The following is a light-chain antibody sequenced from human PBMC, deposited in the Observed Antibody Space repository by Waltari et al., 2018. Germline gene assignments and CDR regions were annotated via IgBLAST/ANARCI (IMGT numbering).Light chain of an antibody. CDR2: DAS. J-gene: IGKJ1*01. CDR3: QKYGTLPAT. V-gene: IGKV3-20*01. Sequence: EIVLTQSPGTLSLSPWERATLSCRASQSVSKYLAWYQQKPGQAPRLLIYDASTRATGIPDRFSGSGWGTDFSLTISRLEPEDFAVYYCQKYGTLPATFGQGTKVQMK. CDR1: QSVSKY.